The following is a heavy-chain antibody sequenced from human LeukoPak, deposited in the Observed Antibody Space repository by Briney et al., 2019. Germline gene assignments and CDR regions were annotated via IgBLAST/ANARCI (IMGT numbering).Heavy chain of an antibody. CDR1: GGSISSFY. J-gene: IGHJ4*02. CDR2: IYYSGRT. CDR3: AANSADYNTLGSSYKV. D-gene: IGHD3-10*01. V-gene: IGHV4-59*08. Sequence: SETLSLTCTVSGGSISSFYWNWIRRPPGKGLELIGYIYYSGRTNYNPSLKSRVTISVDTSKNQFSLKLNSVTAADTAVFYCAANSADYNTLGSSYKVWGQGTLVTVSS.